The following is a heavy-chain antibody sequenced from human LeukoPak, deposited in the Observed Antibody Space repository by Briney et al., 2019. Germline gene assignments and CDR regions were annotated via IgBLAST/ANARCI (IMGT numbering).Heavy chain of an antibody. D-gene: IGHD1-7*01. J-gene: IGHJ6*03. CDR1: GFTFGSYT. Sequence: PGGSLRLSCAASGFTFGSYTMNWVRQAPGKGLEWVSSISSRSSYIQYADSVKGRFTISRDNAKNSLYLQMNSLRAEDTAVYYCAGDSGTGTAGHMDVWGKGTTVTVSS. CDR2: ISSRSSYI. CDR3: AGDSGTGTAGHMDV. V-gene: IGHV3-21*01.